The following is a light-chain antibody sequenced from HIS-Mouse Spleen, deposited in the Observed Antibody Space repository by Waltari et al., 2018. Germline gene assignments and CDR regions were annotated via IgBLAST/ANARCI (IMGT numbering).Light chain of an antibody. CDR3: SSYTSSSTRV. CDR2: DVS. Sequence: QSALTQPASVSGSPGQSITIPCSGTSSDVGGYNYVSWYQHHPGKAPKLMIDDVSNRPSGVSNRFSGSKSGNTASLTISGLQAEDEADYYCSSYTSSSTRVFGGGTKLTVL. V-gene: IGLV2-14*03. J-gene: IGLJ3*02. CDR1: SSDVGGYNY.